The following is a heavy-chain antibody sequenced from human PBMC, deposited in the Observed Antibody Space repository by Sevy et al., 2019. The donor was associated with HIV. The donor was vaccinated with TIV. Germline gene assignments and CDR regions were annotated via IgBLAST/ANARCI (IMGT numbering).Heavy chain of an antibody. CDR3: ARHRITRWDTALFGWFDP. CDR2: IYYSGST. CDR1: GGSISSSSYY. Sequence: SETLSLTCTVSGGSISSSSYYWGWIRQPPGKGLEWIGSIYYSGSTHYNPSLKSRVTISVDTSKNQFSLKLSSVTAADTAVYYCARHRITRWDTALFGWFDPWGQGTLVTVSS. J-gene: IGHJ5*02. V-gene: IGHV4-39*01. D-gene: IGHD5-18*01.